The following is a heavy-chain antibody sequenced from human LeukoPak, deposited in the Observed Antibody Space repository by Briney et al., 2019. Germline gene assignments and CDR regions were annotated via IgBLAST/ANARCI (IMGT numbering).Heavy chain of an antibody. CDR1: GYTLTYNN. CDR3: ARANPYYDSSSFRDY. Sequence: ASVKVPCEASGYTLTYNNISWVRQAPGQGLEWMGWISGHNGNTKNAQKVQGRVTMTTDTSTSTAYMELRSLRSDDTAVYYCARANPYYDSSSFRDYWGRGTLVAVSS. V-gene: IGHV1-18*01. D-gene: IGHD3-22*01. CDR2: ISGHNGNT. J-gene: IGHJ4*02.